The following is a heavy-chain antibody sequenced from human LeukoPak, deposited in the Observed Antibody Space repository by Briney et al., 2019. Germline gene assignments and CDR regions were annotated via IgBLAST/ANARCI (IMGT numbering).Heavy chain of an antibody. D-gene: IGHD3-3*01. CDR1: GFTFSSYA. CDR3: AKSRFGAVIMPRGDFDY. CDR2: ISGSGGST. Sequence: PGGSLRLSCAASGFTFSSYAMSWVRQAPGKGLEWVSAISGSGGSTYYADSVKGRFTISRDNSKNTLYLQMNSLRAEDTAVYYCAKSRFGAVIMPRGDFDYWGQGTLVTVSS. J-gene: IGHJ4*02. V-gene: IGHV3-23*01.